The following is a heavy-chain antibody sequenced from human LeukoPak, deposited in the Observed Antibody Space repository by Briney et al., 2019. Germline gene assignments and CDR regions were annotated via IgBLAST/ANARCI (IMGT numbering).Heavy chain of an antibody. V-gene: IGHV3-21*01. Sequence: TGGSLRLSCAASGFTFSSYSMNWVRQAPGKGLEWVSSISSSSSYIYYADSVKGRFTISRDNAKYSLYLQMNSLRAEDTAVYYCARGLSVRGVMALKYYFDYWGQGTLVTVSS. D-gene: IGHD3-10*01. J-gene: IGHJ4*02. CDR2: ISSSSSYI. CDR3: ARGLSVRGVMALKYYFDY. CDR1: GFTFSSYS.